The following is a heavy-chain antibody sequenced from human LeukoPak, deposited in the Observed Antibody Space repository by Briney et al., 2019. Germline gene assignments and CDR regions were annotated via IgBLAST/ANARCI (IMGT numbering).Heavy chain of an antibody. Sequence: GGSLRLSCAASGFTFSSYAINWVRQAPGKGLEWVSVIGGRGGNTYYANSVKGRFTVSRDDSKKTLFLQMSSLRAEDTAVYYCAKEGYSSSFFDYWGQGTLATVSS. D-gene: IGHD6-19*01. CDR2: IGGRGGNT. CDR3: AKEGYSSSFFDY. CDR1: GFTFSSYA. J-gene: IGHJ4*02. V-gene: IGHV3-23*01.